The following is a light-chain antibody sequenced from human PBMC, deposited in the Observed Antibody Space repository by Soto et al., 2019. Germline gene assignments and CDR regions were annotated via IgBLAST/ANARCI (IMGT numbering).Light chain of an antibody. J-gene: IGKJ1*01. CDR1: QSFSSTF. CDR3: QQYAGSPRT. V-gene: IGKV3-20*01. Sequence: EIVLTHSPGTLSLSPCERATLSSSAGQSFSSTFLAWYQQKPGQAPRLLIHGASSRATGIPDRFSGSGSGTDFTLTISRLEPEDFAVYYCQQYAGSPRTFGQGTKVDIK. CDR2: GAS.